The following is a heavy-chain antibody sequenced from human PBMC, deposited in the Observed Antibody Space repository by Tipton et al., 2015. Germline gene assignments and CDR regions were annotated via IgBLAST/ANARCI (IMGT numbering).Heavy chain of an antibody. J-gene: IGHJ6*02. CDR1: GDSVNSGNYY. Sequence: TLSLTCTVSGDSVNSGNYYWSWIRQPPGQGLAWIGEIYHSGTTNYNPSLRRRFTISLRTPKNQLSLRVDSVTAAVTAIYYCARGGSPIIEMAYHHYGLDVWGQGTTVTVSS. CDR3: ARGGSPIIEMAYHHYGLDV. V-gene: IGHV4-61*01. CDR2: IYHSGTT. D-gene: IGHD5-24*01.